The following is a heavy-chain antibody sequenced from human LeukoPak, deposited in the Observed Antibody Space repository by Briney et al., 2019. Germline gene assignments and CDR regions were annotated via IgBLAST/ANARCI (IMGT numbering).Heavy chain of an antibody. CDR2: ISHHGSNE. J-gene: IGHJ4*02. CDR1: GFTFSTYP. CDR3: ARVHDTTGYYHYFDS. Sequence: GGSLRLSCEPSGFTFSTYPMHWVRQAPDKGLEWVAMISHHGSNEYYADSVKGRFTISRDNSKNTVYLQMNNPRVEDTAIYYCARVHDTTGYYHYFDSWGQGTLVTVSS. D-gene: IGHD3-9*01. V-gene: IGHV3-30*14.